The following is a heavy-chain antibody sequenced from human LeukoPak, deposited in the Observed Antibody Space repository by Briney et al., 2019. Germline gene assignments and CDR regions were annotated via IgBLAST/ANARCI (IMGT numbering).Heavy chain of an antibody. J-gene: IGHJ5*02. CDR2: VSYDGTDT. D-gene: IGHD2-8*01. CDR1: GFTFTNYA. CDR3: VRVSGFCTNGVCPSFDP. Sequence: GGSLRLSCAASGFTFTNYAMNWVRQAPGKGLEWVATVSYDGTDTSYADSVKGRFAIFRDSSKNTLYLQMNSLRTEDTAVYYCVRVSGFCTNGVCPSFDPWGQGTLVTVSS. V-gene: IGHV3-30*09.